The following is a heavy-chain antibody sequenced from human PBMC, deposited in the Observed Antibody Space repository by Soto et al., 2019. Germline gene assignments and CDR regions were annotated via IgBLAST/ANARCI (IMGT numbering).Heavy chain of an antibody. CDR3: ARQIGHYGLDV. J-gene: IGHJ6*02. CDR2: IHPGDSES. V-gene: IGHV5-51*01. CDR1: VDSFTNYW. Sequence: AGESLKISCKVSVDSFTNYWIAWVRQTPGKGLEWMGIIHPGDSESRYSPSFQGQVTISADKSITTAYLQWSSLKASDTAMYYCARQIGHYGLDVWGQGTTVTVSS.